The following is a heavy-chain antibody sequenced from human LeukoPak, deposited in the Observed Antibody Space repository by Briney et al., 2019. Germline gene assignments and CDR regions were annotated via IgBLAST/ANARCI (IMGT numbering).Heavy chain of an antibody. Sequence: PSQTLSLTCTVSGDSLSTGGYYWAWIRQHRERGLEWIGYIYYSGSTHYNPSLQSRVTISVDTSKNQFSLDLNSVTAADTAVYYCARVIVVVPIGVYHYYAMDVWGQGTTVTVSS. D-gene: IGHD2-2*01. CDR2: IYYSGST. CDR3: ARVIVVVPIGVYHYYAMDV. J-gene: IGHJ6*02. CDR1: GDSLSTGGYY. V-gene: IGHV4-31*03.